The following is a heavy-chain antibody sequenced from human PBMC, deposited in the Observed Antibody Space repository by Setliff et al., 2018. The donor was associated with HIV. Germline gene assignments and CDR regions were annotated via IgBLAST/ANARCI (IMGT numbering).Heavy chain of an antibody. J-gene: IGHJ3*01. D-gene: IGHD3-9*01. CDR2: IAPNLRMP. CDR3: AREKSPVLEYFDWLKPRRVFDV. CDR1: GGTFNTYP. Sequence: ASVKVSCKTSGGTFNTYPIAWVRQAPGQGLEWMGGIAPNLRMPNYIQKFRGRLTITADESTSTVYMELTNLRSEDTAMYYCAREKSPVLEYFDWLKPRRVFDVWGQGTMVTVSS. V-gene: IGHV1-69*10.